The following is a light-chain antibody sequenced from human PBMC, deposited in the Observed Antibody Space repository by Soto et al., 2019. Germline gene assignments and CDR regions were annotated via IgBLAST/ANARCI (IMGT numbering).Light chain of an antibody. CDR3: QQYDSYPYI. J-gene: IGKJ4*01. CDR2: DAF. Sequence: DIQMTQSPSSLSASVGDRVTITCRASQDIGRSFAWFQQKPGQAPKSLVYDAFIFQSGVPSRFTVSGSGTGFTLTISGLQPEDFATYYCQQYDSYPYIFGGGTKVEIK. CDR1: QDIGRS. V-gene: IGKV1-16*01.